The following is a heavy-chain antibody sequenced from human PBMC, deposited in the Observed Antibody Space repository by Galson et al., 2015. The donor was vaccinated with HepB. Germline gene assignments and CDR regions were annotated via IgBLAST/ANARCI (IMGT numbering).Heavy chain of an antibody. V-gene: IGHV3-21*01. CDR2: ISSSSSYI. J-gene: IGHJ6*02. CDR1: GFTFSSYS. CDR3: ASGPAANYYYYGMDV. D-gene: IGHD2-2*01. Sequence: LRLSCAASGFTFSSYSMNWVRQAPGKGLEWVSSISSSSSYIYYADSVKGRFTISKDNAKNSLYLQMNSLRAEDTAVYYCASGPAANYYYYGMDVWGQGTTVTVSS.